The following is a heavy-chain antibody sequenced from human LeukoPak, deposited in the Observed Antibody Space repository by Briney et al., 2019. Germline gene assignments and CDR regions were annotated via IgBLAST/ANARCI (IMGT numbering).Heavy chain of an antibody. Sequence: GGSLRLSCTASGFTFGDYAVSWVRQAPGKGLEWVGYIRSKAYGGAVEYAASVKGRFTISRDDSKSIAYLQMNSLKTEDTAVYYCSRASGLDDWGQGTLVTVSS. D-gene: IGHD1-26*01. CDR3: SRASGLDD. CDR2: IRSKAYGGAV. V-gene: IGHV3-49*04. J-gene: IGHJ4*02. CDR1: GFTFGDYA.